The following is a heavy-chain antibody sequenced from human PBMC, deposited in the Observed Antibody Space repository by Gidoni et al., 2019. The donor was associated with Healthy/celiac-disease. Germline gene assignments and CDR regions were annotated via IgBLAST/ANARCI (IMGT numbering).Heavy chain of an antibody. Sequence: PGKGLEWVAVISYDGSNKYYADSVKGRFTISRDNSKNTLYLQMNSLRAEDTAVYYCARDHLADDDYYYYYMDVWGKGTTVTVSS. J-gene: IGHJ6*03. CDR2: ISYDGSNK. CDR3: ARDHLADDDYYYYYMDV. V-gene: IGHV3-30*03. D-gene: IGHD3-3*02.